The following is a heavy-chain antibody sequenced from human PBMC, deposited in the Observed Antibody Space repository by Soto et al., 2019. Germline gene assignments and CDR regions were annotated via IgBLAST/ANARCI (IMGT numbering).Heavy chain of an antibody. CDR2: INAGNGNT. D-gene: IGHD2-15*01. J-gene: IGHJ4*02. CDR3: ARGPGGPDGPGDY. Sequence: QVQLVQSGAEVKKPGASVKVSCKASGYTFTNYAMHWVRQAPGQRLEWMGWINAGNGNTKYSQKFQGRVTITRDTSASTAYMALSSLRSEETAVYYCARGPGGPDGPGDYWGQGTLVTVSS. CDR1: GYTFTNYA. V-gene: IGHV1-3*01.